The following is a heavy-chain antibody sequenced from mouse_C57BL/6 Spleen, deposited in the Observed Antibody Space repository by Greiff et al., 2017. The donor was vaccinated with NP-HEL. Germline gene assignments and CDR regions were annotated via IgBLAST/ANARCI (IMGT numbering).Heavy chain of an antibody. CDR3: ATTVVATGYFDY. CDR1: GYTFTSYG. J-gene: IGHJ2*01. V-gene: IGHV1-81*01. CDR2: IYPRSGNT. Sequence: QVTLKECGAELARPGASVKLSCKASGYTFTSYGISWVKQRTGQGLEWIGEIYPRSGNTYYNEKFKGKATLTADKSSSTAYMELRSLTSEDSAVYFCATTVVATGYFDYWGQGTTLTVSS. D-gene: IGHD1-1*01.